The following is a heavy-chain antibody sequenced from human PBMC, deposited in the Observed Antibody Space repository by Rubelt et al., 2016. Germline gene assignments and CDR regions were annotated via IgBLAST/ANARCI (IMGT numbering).Heavy chain of an antibody. CDR3: AALWDY. V-gene: IGHV3-48*02. J-gene: IGHJ4*02. CDR1: GFTFSNYI. CDR2: ISSGSSTI. Sequence: EVHLVESGGGLVQPGGSLRLSCTASGFTFSNYIMNWVRQAPGKGLEWVSYISSGSSTIYYADSVKGRFSISRDNAKNVLYLQMNSLRDEDSAVYYCAALWDYWGQGALVTVSS. D-gene: IGHD2/OR15-2a*01.